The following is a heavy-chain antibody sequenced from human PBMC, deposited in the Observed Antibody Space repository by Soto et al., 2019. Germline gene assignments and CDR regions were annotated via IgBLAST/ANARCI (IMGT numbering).Heavy chain of an antibody. D-gene: IGHD6-6*01. V-gene: IGHV3-9*01. CDR2: ISWNSGST. CDR3: AKGRVGSSSSVHPVDY. CDR1: GVTLRGDS. J-gene: IGHJ4*02. Sequence: SLRLSCAGSGVTLRGDSMNWVREAEGKGLEWVSGISWNSGSTGYAASVKGRFTISRDNAKNPLYLQMNSLRAEDTALYYCAKGRVGSSSSVHPVDYWGQGTLVTVSS.